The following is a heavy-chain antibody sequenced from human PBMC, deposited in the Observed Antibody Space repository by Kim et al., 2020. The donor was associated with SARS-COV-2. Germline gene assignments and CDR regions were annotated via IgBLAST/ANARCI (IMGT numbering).Heavy chain of an antibody. J-gene: IGHJ4*02. CDR3: ARHPSPYSSSWYYFDY. CDR2: IYYSGST. CDR1: GGSISSYY. V-gene: IGHV4-59*08. Sequence: SETLSLTCTVSGGSISSYYWSWIRQPPGKGLEWIGYIYYSGSTNYNPSLKSRVTISVDTSKNQFSLKLSSVTAADTAVYYCARHPSPYSSSWYYFDYWGQGTLVTVSS. D-gene: IGHD6-13*01.